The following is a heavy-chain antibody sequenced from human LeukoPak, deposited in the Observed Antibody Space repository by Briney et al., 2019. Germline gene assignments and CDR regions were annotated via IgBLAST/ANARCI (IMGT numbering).Heavy chain of an antibody. CDR2: IYYTGST. CDR3: ARGTVTSFFDP. V-gene: IGHV4-39*07. D-gene: IGHD4-17*01. CDR1: GGSIASSSYF. J-gene: IGHJ5*02. Sequence: PSETLSLTCTVSGGSIASSSYFWGWIRQPPGKGLEWIGSIYYTGSTYYNPSLKSRLTISVDTSKTQFSLKLSSVTAADTAVYYCARGTVTSFFDPWGQGTLVTVSS.